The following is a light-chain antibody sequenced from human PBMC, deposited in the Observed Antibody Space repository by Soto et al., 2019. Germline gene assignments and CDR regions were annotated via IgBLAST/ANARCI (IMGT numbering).Light chain of an antibody. J-gene: IGKJ2*02. CDR3: QQFDSVPCT. CDR2: DAS. CDR1: HDITNY. V-gene: IGKV1-33*01. Sequence: IQMTQSPSSLSASVGDRVTITCQASHDITNYLIWYQQKPGKAPKLLIYDASSLGTGVSSRFSGSGSGTHFTLTISSLQPEDIATYYCQQFDSVPCTFGQGTKLEIK.